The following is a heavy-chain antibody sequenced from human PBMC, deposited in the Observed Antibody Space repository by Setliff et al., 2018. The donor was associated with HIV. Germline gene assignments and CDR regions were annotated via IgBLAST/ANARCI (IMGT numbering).Heavy chain of an antibody. CDR2: IHYSGST. CDR3: ARAHHDFWSGYCPFDY. J-gene: IGHJ4*02. V-gene: IGHV4-31*03. D-gene: IGHD3-3*01. CDR1: GDSISSGSYY. Sequence: PSETLSLTCTVSGDSISSGSYYWSWIRQHPGKGPEWIGYIHYSGSTHYNPSLDSRLTISVDTSQNRFSLKLSSVTAADTAVYFCARAHHDFWSGYCPFDYWGQGTLVTVSS.